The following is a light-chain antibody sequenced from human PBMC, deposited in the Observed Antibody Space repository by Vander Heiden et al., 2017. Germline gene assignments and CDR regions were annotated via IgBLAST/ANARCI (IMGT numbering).Light chain of an antibody. CDR1: QSVLYSSNNKNY. CDR2: WAS. CDR3: QQYYSTLYT. V-gene: IGKV4-1*01. Sequence: DIVMTHSPDSLAVSLGERATINCKSSQSVLYSSNNKNYLAWYQQKPGQPPKLLIYWASTRESGVPDRFSGSGSGTDFTLTISSLQAEDVAVYYCQQYYSTLYTFGQGTKLEIK. J-gene: IGKJ2*01.